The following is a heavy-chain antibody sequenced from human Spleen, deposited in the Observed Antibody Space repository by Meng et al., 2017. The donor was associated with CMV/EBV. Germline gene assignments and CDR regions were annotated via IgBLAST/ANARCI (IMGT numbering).Heavy chain of an antibody. CDR2: IYWNDDK. CDR1: GFSLRTSGVG. J-gene: IGHJ3*02. D-gene: IGHD3-22*01. Sequence: SGPTLVKPTQTLTLTCTFSGFSLRTSGVGVGWIRQPPGKALEWLALIYWNDDKRYSPSLKSRLTITKDTSKNQVVLTMTNMDPVDTATYYCAHLNYYDSSGYVGAFDIWGQGTMVTVSS. CDR3: AHLNYYDSSGYVGAFDI. V-gene: IGHV2-5*01.